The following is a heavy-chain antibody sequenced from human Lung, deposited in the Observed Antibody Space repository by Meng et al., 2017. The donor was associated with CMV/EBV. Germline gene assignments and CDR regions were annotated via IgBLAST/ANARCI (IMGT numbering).Heavy chain of an antibody. Sequence: ASVKVSCKASDYSFTSYGISWVRQAPGQGLEWMGWINTYKGNTNYAQKFQGRVTMTAETSTSTVYMEVRGLRFDDTAIYYCARSITIYRNDVWGLGTAVTVSS. CDR1: DYSFTSYG. J-gene: IGHJ6*02. CDR2: INTYKGNT. D-gene: IGHD3-3*01. V-gene: IGHV1-18*01. CDR3: ARSITIYRNDV.